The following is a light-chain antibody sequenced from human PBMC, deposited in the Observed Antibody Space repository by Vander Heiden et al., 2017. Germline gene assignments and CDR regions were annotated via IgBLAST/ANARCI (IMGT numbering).Light chain of an antibody. CDR2: AAS. J-gene: IGKJ3*01. Sequence: DIQMTQSPSSLSASVADRVTITCRASQGISNYLAWYQQKPGKVPKLLIYAASTLQSGVPSLFSGSGSGTDFTLTISSLRPEDVATYYCQKYNSVPRGVTFGPGTKVDIK. CDR1: QGISNY. V-gene: IGKV1-27*01. CDR3: QKYNSVPRGVT.